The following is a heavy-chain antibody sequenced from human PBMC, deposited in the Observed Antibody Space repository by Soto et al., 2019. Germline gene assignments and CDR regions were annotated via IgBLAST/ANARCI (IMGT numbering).Heavy chain of an antibody. V-gene: IGHV3-74*03. CDR1: GFSFNDYW. J-gene: IGHJ4*02. D-gene: IGHD3-10*01. CDR3: TRVGGGSGNYDY. Sequence: EVQLVESGGALVQPGGSLRLSCVASGFSFNDYWMHWVRQVPGRGPEWVSRVNREGTGTTYADSVKGRFTIYRDNAKNMLFQQMNSLSPEDTAVYYCTRVGGGSGNYDYWGQGTQVTVSS. CDR2: VNREGTGT.